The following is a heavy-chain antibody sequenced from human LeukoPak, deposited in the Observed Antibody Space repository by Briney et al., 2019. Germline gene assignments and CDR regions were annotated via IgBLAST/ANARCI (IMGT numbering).Heavy chain of an antibody. CDR2: SYPRDSDT. CDR1: GYSFTSYW. D-gene: IGHD5-18*01. V-gene: IGHV5-51*01. J-gene: IGHJ4*02. Sequence: VEALKIPCKGSGYSFTSYWNGRVRQLPGKGLEWMGNSYPRDSDTRYSPSFQGRDTLTADKSVSTAYLEWSSLKASDTAMYDCARAGYSYAYHRPTCFDDWGQGSLVTVSS. CDR3: ARAGYSYAYHRPTCFDD.